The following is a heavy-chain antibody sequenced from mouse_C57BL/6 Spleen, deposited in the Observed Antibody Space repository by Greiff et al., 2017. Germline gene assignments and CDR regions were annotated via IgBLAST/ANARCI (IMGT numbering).Heavy chain of an antibody. Sequence: QVQLKVSGPGLVQPSQSLSITCTVSGFSLTSYGVHWVRQPPGKGLEWLGVIWSGGSTDYNAAFISRLSISKDNSKSQVFFKMNSLQADDTAIYYCAKEGDYYALYAMDYWGQGTSVTVSS. CDR3: AKEGDYYALYAMDY. CDR1: GFSLTSYG. J-gene: IGHJ4*01. V-gene: IGHV2-4*01. D-gene: IGHD1-1*01. CDR2: IWSGGST.